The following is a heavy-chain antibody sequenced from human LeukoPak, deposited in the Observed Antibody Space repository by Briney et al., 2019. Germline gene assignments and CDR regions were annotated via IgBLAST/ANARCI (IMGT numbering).Heavy chain of an antibody. J-gene: IGHJ4*02. CDR1: GFTFSSYE. Sequence: GGSLRLSCAASGFTFSSYEMNWVRQAPGKGLEWVSYISSSGSTIYYADSVKGRFTISRDNAQNSLYLQMNSLRAEDTAVYYCARGGWNLRFDYWGQGTLVTVSS. CDR3: ARGGWNLRFDY. CDR2: ISSSGSTI. D-gene: IGHD1-1*01. V-gene: IGHV3-48*03.